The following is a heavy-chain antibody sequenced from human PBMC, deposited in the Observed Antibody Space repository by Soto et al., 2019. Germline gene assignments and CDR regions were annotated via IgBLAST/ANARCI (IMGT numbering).Heavy chain of an antibody. Sequence: QVQLQQWGAGLLKPSETLSLTCAVYGGSFSGYYWSWIRQPPGKGLEWIGEINHSGSTNYNSSLKSRVTISVDTSKNQFSLKLSSVTAADTAVYYCAREAWLSWFDPWGQGTLVTVSS. CDR3: AREAWLSWFDP. J-gene: IGHJ5*02. CDR1: GGSFSGYY. D-gene: IGHD3-10*01. V-gene: IGHV4-34*01. CDR2: INHSGST.